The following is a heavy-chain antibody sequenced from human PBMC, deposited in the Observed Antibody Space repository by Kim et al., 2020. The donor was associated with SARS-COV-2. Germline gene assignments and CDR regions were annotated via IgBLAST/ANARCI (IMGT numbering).Heavy chain of an antibody. Sequence: ADSVKGRFTISRDNSKNTLYLQMNSLRAEDTAVYYCAKDTVTMIVVVPMDWGQGTLVTVSS. CDR3: AKDTVTMIVVVPMD. D-gene: IGHD3-22*01. V-gene: IGHV3-23*01. J-gene: IGHJ4*02.